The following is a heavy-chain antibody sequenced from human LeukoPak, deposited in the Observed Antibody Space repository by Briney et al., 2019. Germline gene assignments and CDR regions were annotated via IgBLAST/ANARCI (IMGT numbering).Heavy chain of an antibody. CDR3: ARDAPIKRFLEWLPTRNYGMDV. J-gene: IGHJ6*02. D-gene: IGHD3-3*01. CDR1: GFTFSSYG. CDR2: IWYDGSNK. Sequence: PGGSLRLSCAASGFTFSSYGMHWVRQAPGKVLEWVAVIWYDGSNKYYADSVKGRFTISRDNSKNTLYLQMNSLRAEDTAVYYCARDAPIKRFLEWLPTRNYGMDVWGQGTTVTVSS. V-gene: IGHV3-33*08.